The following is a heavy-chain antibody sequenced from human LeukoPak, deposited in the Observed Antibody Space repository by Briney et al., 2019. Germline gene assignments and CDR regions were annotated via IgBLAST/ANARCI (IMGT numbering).Heavy chain of an antibody. D-gene: IGHD3/OR15-3a*01. J-gene: IGHJ6*02. CDR1: GGTFSSYA. CDR3: ARHGTGEYYYHGMDV. V-gene: IGHV1-69*01. CDR2: IIPIFGTA. Sequence: GSSVKVSCKASGGTFSSYAISWVRQAPGQGLEWMGGIIPIFGTANYAQKFQGRVTITADESTSTAYMELSSLRSEDTAVYYCARHGTGEYYYHGMDVWGQGTTVTVSS.